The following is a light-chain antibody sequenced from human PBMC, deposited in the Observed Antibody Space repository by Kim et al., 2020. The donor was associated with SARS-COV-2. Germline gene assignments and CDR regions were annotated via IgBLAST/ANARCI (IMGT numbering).Light chain of an antibody. CDR3: CSYAGSRTSYV. J-gene: IGLJ1*01. CDR2: EVR. CDR1: SGDIGSFNL. Sequence: QSVTISCSGTSGDIGSFNLVSWFQQHPGKAPQLLIYEVRQRPSGISDRFSGFKFGNSASLTISGLQAEDEADYYCCSYAGSRTSYVFGTGTKVTVL. V-gene: IGLV2-23*02.